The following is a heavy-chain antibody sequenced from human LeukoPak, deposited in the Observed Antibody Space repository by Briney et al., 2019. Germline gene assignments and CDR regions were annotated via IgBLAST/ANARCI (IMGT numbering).Heavy chain of an antibody. J-gene: IGHJ6*02. CDR3: AREGYGSGRRLGLDV. V-gene: IGHV1-46*01. D-gene: IGHD3-10*01. Sequence: GASVKVSCKASGYIFINYYMHRVRQAPGQGLEWMAIINPSGGSTTYAQNFQGRVTMTRDTSTSTVYLEVNSLRSDDTAVYYCAREGYGSGRRLGLDVWGQGTTVTVSS. CDR1: GYIFINYY. CDR2: INPSGGST.